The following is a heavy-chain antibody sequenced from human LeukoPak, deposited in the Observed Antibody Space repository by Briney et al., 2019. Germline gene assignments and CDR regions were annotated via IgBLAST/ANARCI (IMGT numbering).Heavy chain of an antibody. J-gene: IGHJ4*02. D-gene: IGHD5-24*01. Sequence: ASVKVSCKASGYTVTGYYMHWVRQAPGQGLEWMGRINPNSGGTNYAQKFQGRVTMTRDTSISTAYMELSRLRSDDTAVYYCAREWDLSVSIHGYNGNELDYWGQGTLVTVSS. V-gene: IGHV1-2*06. CDR2: INPNSGGT. CDR1: GYTVTGYY. CDR3: AREWDLSVSIHGYNGNELDY.